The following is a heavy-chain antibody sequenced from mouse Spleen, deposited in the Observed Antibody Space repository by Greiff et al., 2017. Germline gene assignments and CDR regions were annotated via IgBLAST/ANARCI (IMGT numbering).Heavy chain of an antibody. CDR3: ARPLYYGSEGGAMDY. J-gene: IGHJ4*01. D-gene: IGHD1-1*01. CDR2: IHPNSGST. CDR1: GYTFTSYW. Sequence: VQLQQPGAELVKPGASVKLSCKASGYTFTSYWMHWVKQRPGQGLEWIGMIHPNSGSTNYNEKFKSKATLTVDKSSSTAYMQLSSLTSEDSAVYYCARPLYYGSEGGAMDYWGQGTSVTVSS. V-gene: IGHV1-64*01.